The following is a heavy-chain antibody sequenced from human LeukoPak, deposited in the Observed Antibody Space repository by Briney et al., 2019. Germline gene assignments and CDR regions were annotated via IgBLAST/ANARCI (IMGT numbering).Heavy chain of an antibody. CDR1: GFTFGDYA. V-gene: IGHV3-48*03. CDR3: AKDFVEQWLVREPYYYYYMDV. J-gene: IGHJ6*03. Sequence: PGGSLRLSCTPSGFTFGDYAMSWVRQAPGKGLEWVSYISSSGSTIYYADSVKGRFTISRDNAKNSLYLQMNSLRAEDTAVYYCAKDFVEQWLVREPYYYYYMDVWGKGTTVTISS. D-gene: IGHD6-19*01. CDR2: ISSSGSTI.